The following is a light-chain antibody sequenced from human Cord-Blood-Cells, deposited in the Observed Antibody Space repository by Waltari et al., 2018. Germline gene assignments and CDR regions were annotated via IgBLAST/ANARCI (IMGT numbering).Light chain of an antibody. CDR1: QSVRSN. Sequence: DIVMTQSPATLSVSPGERATLSCRASQSVRSNLAWYQHKPGQAPRLLIYGASTRATGIPARFSGSGSGTEFTLTISSLQSEDFAVYYCQQYNNWPLYTFGQGTKLEIK. V-gene: IGKV3-15*01. CDR3: QQYNNWPLYT. J-gene: IGKJ2*01. CDR2: GAS.